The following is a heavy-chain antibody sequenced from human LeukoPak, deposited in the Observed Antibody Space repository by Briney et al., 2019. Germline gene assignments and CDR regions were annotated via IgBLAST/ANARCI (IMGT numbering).Heavy chain of an antibody. V-gene: IGHV3-7*01. CDR1: GFTFSNYW. CDR3: ARIDYRSSSFDY. J-gene: IGHJ4*02. Sequence: PGGSLRLSCAASGFTFSNYWMSWVRQAPGKGLEWVANIKQDGSEIDYVDSMKGRFTISRDNAKNSLFLQVNSLRAEDTAVYICARIDYRSSSFDYWGQGTLVTVSS. D-gene: IGHD6-13*01. CDR2: IKQDGSEI.